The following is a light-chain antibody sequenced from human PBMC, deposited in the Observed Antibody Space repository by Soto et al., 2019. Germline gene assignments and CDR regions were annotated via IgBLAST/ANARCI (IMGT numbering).Light chain of an antibody. J-gene: IGLJ1*01. Sequence: QSVGTEPASVSGSPRQSITISCTGASSDVGSYTYVSWYQQHPGKAPKLLIYEVNNRPSGVSNRFSGSKSGNTASLTISGLQAEDEADYYCSSYTSSTTLYVFGTGTKVTVL. CDR2: EVN. CDR1: SSDVGSYTY. CDR3: SSYTSSTTLYV. V-gene: IGLV2-14*01.